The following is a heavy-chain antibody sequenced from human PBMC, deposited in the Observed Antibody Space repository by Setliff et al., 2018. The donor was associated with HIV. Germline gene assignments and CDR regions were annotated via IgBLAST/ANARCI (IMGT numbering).Heavy chain of an antibody. V-gene: IGHV3-21*01. Sequence: GGSLRLSCAASGLTFSSDSMNWVRQAPGKGLEWVSSISSSSNYIYYADSVKGRFTISRDNAKNSLYLQMNSLIAEDTAVYYCARVVYYFGSDRPYYYGMDVWGKGTTVTVSS. CDR1: GLTFSSDS. CDR2: ISSSSNYI. CDR3: ARVVYYFGSDRPYYYGMDV. J-gene: IGHJ6*04. D-gene: IGHD3-10*01.